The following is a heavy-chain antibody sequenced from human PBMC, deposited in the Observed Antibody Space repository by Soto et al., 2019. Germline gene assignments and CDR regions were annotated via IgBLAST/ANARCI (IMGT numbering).Heavy chain of an antibody. CDR2: IIPIFGTA. Sequence: SVKVSCKASGGTFSSYAISWVRQAPGQGLEWMGGIIPIFGTANYAQKFQGRVTITADESTSTAYMELSSLRSEDTAVYYCARESGSYPGPYYFDYWGQGTLVTVSS. CDR3: ARESGSYPGPYYFDY. V-gene: IGHV1-69*13. J-gene: IGHJ4*02. CDR1: GGTFSSYA. D-gene: IGHD1-26*01.